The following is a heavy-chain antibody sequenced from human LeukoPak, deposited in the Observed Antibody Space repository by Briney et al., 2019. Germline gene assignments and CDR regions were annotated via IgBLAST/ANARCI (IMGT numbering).Heavy chain of an antibody. V-gene: IGHV4-38-2*02. CDR2: IYHSGST. CDR1: GYSISSGYY. CDR3: ARDTIAVAGTVTYYYYMDV. D-gene: IGHD6-19*01. J-gene: IGHJ6*03. Sequence: SETLSLTCTVSGYSISSGYYWGWIRPPPGKGLEWIGSIYHSGSTYYNPSLKSRVTISVDTSKNQFSLKLSSVTAADTAVYYCARDTIAVAGTVTYYYYMDVWGKGTTVTVSS.